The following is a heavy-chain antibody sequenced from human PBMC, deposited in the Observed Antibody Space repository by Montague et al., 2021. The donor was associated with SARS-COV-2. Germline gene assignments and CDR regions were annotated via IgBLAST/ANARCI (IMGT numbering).Heavy chain of an antibody. V-gene: IGHV4-59*01. CDR3: ARGIYGPDAFDI. J-gene: IGHJ3*02. CDR1: GGSISSYY. Sequence: SETLSLTCTVYGGSISSYYWSWIRQPPGKGLEWIGYIYYSGSTNYNPSLKSRVTISLDTSKNQFSLKLNSVTAADTAVYYCARGIYGPDAFDIWGQGTMVTVSS. CDR2: IYYSGST. D-gene: IGHD3-10*01.